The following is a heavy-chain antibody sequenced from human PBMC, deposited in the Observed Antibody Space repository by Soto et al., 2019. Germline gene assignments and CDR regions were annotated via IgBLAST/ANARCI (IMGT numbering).Heavy chain of an antibody. CDR3: AKKEAYYYGSGRPNDAFDI. V-gene: IGHV3-23*01. Sequence: EVQLLESGGGLVQPGGSLRLSCAASGFTFSSYAMSWVRQAPGKGLEWVSAISGSGGSTYYADSVKGRFTISRDNSKNTLYLQTNSLRAEDTAVYYCAKKEAYYYGSGRPNDAFDIWGQGTMVTVPS. J-gene: IGHJ3*02. D-gene: IGHD3-10*01. CDR2: ISGSGGST. CDR1: GFTFSSYA.